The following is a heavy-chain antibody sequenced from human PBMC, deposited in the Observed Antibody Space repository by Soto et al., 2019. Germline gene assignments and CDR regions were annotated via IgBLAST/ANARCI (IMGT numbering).Heavy chain of an antibody. CDR3: AGSDYYDTSGYYYRVDY. D-gene: IGHD3-22*01. CDR2: IYYSGST. J-gene: IGHJ4*02. Sequence: SETLSLTCTVSGGSISSSSYYWGWIRQPPGKGLEWIGSIYYSGSTYYNPSLKSRVTISVDTSKNQFSLKLSSVTAADTAVYYCAGSDYYDTSGYYYRVDYWGQGTLVTVS. CDR1: GGSISSSSYY. V-gene: IGHV4-39*07.